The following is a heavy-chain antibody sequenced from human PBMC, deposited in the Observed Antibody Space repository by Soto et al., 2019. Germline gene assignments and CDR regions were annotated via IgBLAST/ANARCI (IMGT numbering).Heavy chain of an antibody. CDR1: GFTFTSSA. CDR2: IVVGSGNT. Sequence: SVKVSCKASGFTFTSSAVQWVRQARGQRLEWIGWIVVGSGNTNYAQKFQERVTITRDMSTSTAYMELSSLRSEDTAVYYCARGNSGYYWWFDPCGQGTLVTVS. J-gene: IGHJ5*02. D-gene: IGHD3-22*01. CDR3: ARGNSGYYWWFDP. V-gene: IGHV1-58*01.